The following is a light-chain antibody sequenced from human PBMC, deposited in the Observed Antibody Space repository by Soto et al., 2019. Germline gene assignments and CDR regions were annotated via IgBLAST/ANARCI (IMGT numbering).Light chain of an antibody. CDR3: QQYNNWPLA. J-gene: IGKJ4*01. CDR2: GAS. V-gene: IGKV3-15*01. CDR1: QTVSSN. Sequence: EIVMTQSPATLSVSPGERVTLSCRASQTVSSNLAWYQQKPGQPPRLLIYGASTRATGISARFSGSASGTEFTLTISSLQSEDFGFYYCQQYNNWPLAFGRGTKVEIK.